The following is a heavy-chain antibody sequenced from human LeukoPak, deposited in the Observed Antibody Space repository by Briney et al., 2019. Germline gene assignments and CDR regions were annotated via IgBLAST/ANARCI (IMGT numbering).Heavy chain of an antibody. CDR3: ARENWGSPYFDY. CDR1: GYTFTSYD. Sequence: ASVKVSCKASGYTFTSYDINWVRQATGQGLEWMGWMNPNSGNTGYAQKFQGRVTITRNTSISTAYMELSSLRSEDTAVYYCARENWGSPYFDYWGQGTLVTVSS. V-gene: IGHV1-8*01. D-gene: IGHD7-27*01. CDR2: MNPNSGNT. J-gene: IGHJ4*02.